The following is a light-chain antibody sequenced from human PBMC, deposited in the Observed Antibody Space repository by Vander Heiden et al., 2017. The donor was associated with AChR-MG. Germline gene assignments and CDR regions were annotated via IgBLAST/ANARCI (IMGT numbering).Light chain of an antibody. V-gene: IGKV3-15*01. Sequence: EIVITQSPATLSVSPGERATLSCRASQGIGSNLAWYQQKPGQAPRLLIYGASTRATGIPTRFSGSGSATEFALTISSLQSEDLAIYYCQGFDNRLSVTFGPGTKVDMK. J-gene: IGKJ3*01. CDR2: GAS. CDR3: QGFDNRLSVT. CDR1: QGIGSN.